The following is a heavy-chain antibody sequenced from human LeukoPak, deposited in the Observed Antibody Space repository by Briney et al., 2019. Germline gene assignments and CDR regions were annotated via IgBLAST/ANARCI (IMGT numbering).Heavy chain of an antibody. Sequence: PGGSLRLSCGASGFTFRSYSMNWVRQAPGKGLEWVSSISSSSSYIYYADSVKGRFTISGDNAKNSLYLQMNSLRAEDTAVYYCARNYDFWSGYCGYWGQGTLVTVSS. CDR3: ARNYDFWSGYCGY. CDR1: GFTFRSYS. V-gene: IGHV3-21*01. CDR2: ISSSSSYI. J-gene: IGHJ4*02. D-gene: IGHD3-3*01.